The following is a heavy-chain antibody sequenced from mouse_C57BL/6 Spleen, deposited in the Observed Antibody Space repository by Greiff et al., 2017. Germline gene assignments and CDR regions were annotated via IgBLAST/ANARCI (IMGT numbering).Heavy chain of an antibody. CDR1: GFTFSSYA. J-gene: IGHJ4*01. CDR3: ARDPPLIYYDYDGAMDY. Sequence: EVMLVESGGGLVKPGGSLKLSCAASGFTFSSYAMSWVRQTPEKRLEWVATISDGGSYTYYPDNVKGRFTISRDNAKNNLYLQMSHLKSEDTAMYYCARDPPLIYYDYDGAMDYWGQGTSVTVSS. CDR2: ISDGGSYT. D-gene: IGHD2-4*01. V-gene: IGHV5-4*01.